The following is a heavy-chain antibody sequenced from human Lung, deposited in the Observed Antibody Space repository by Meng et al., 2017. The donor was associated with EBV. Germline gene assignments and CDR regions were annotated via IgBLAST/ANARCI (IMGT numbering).Heavy chain of an antibody. V-gene: IGHV1-18*01. CDR1: GYTFHNYG. Sequence: QGRVVRVGAEVKKPGAAGKVSCRASGYTFHNYGLNWVRQAPGQGLEWMGCISPYIGNTNYAQRFQGRLTLTTDASTDTAYMELRSLSPDDTAIYYCARDRGQDTVVVVADRGFDPWGQGTLVTVSS. D-gene: IGHD2-15*01. CDR3: ARDRGQDTVVVVADRGFDP. CDR2: ISPYIGNT. J-gene: IGHJ5*02.